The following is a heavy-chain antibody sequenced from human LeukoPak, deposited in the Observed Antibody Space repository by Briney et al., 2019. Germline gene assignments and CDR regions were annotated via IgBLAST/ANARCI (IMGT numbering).Heavy chain of an antibody. CDR2: ISGSGGST. J-gene: IGHJ4*02. D-gene: IGHD3-3*01. Sequence: GGSLRLSCAASGFTFSIYAMSWVRQAPGKGLEWVSAISGSGGSTYYADSVKGRFTISRDNSKNTLYLQMNSLRAEDTAVYYCAKSFGVVEKYYFDYWGQGTLVTVSS. V-gene: IGHV3-23*01. CDR3: AKSFGVVEKYYFDY. CDR1: GFTFSIYA.